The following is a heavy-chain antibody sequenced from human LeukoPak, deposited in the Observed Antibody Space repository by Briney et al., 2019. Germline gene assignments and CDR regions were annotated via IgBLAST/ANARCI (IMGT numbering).Heavy chain of an antibody. CDR3: ARTYYGDYGWFDP. CDR2: IYYRGST. Sequence: SETLSLTCTVSGGSISAGDYYWSWIRQPPGKGLEWIGYIYYRGSTSYNPSLQSRITISVDTSKNQFSLKLSSLSAADMAVYYCARTYYGDYGWFDPWGQGTLVTVSS. J-gene: IGHJ5*02. CDR1: GGSISAGDYY. D-gene: IGHD4-17*01. V-gene: IGHV4-30-4*01.